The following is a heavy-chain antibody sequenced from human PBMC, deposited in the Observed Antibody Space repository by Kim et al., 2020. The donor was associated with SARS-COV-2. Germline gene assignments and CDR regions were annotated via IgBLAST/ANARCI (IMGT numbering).Heavy chain of an antibody. Sequence: ASVKVSCNASGYTFTSYGISWVRQAPGQGLEWMGWISAYNGNTNYAQKLQGRVTMTTDTSTSTAYMELRSLRSDDTAVYYCARDNYDILTGYYYYYYYGMDVWGQGTTVTVSS. CDR1: GYTFTSYG. CDR2: ISAYNGNT. D-gene: IGHD3-9*01. V-gene: IGHV1-18*01. CDR3: ARDNYDILTGYYYYYYYGMDV. J-gene: IGHJ6*02.